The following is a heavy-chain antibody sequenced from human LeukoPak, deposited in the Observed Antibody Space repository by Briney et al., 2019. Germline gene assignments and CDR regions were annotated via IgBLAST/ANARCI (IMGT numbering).Heavy chain of an antibody. V-gene: IGHV4-34*01. CDR2: INHSGST. J-gene: IGHJ4*02. Sequence: PSETLSLTCAVYGGSFSGYYWSWIRQPPGKGLEWIGEINHSGSTNYNPSLKSRVTISVDTSKNQFSLKLSSVTAADTAVYYCARVRNVWAAATPFDYWGQGTLVTVSS. D-gene: IGHD1-26*01. CDR1: GGSFSGYY. CDR3: ARVRNVWAAATPFDY.